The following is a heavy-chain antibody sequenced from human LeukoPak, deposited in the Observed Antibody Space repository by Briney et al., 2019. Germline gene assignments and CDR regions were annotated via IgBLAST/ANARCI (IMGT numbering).Heavy chain of an antibody. CDR1: GGSFSGYY. Sequence: PSETLSLTCAVFGGSFSGYYWSWIRQPPGKGLEWIGEINHSGSTNYNPSLKSRVTISVDTSKNQFSLKLSSVTAADTAVYYCARAPRYSYGYVAYYYYYGMDVWGQGTTVTVSS. D-gene: IGHD5-18*01. CDR2: INHSGST. J-gene: IGHJ6*02. V-gene: IGHV4-34*01. CDR3: ARAPRYSYGYVAYYYYYGMDV.